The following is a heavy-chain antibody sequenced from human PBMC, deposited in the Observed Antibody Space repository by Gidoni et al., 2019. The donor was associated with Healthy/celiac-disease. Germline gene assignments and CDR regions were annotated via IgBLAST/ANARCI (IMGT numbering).Heavy chain of an antibody. Sequence: QVQLQELGPGLVTPSCTLSLTCPVSGASISSSNWWSWVRQPPGKGLEWIGEIYQSGSTNYNPSLKSRVTISVDKSKNQFSLKLSSVTAADTAVYYCGRASEEAGTTGTYSDYWGQGTLVTVSS. CDR2: IYQSGST. CDR1: GASISSSNW. D-gene: IGHD1-7*01. J-gene: IGHJ4*02. CDR3: GRASEEAGTTGTYSDY. V-gene: IGHV4-4*02.